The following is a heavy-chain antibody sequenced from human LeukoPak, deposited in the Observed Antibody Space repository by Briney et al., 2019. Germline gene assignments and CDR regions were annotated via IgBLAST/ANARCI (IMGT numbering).Heavy chain of an antibody. D-gene: IGHD5-12*01. Sequence: GGSLRLSCVVSGFTSTNFAMNWVRQAPGKGLEWVSVLIGSSGSTDYADSVKGRFTISRDKSKNTVFLQMNSLRAEDTAIYYCAKGAYDYIEVAYFDSWGQGTLVTVSS. J-gene: IGHJ4*02. V-gene: IGHV3-23*01. CDR1: GFTSTNFA. CDR3: AKGAYDYIEVAYFDS. CDR2: LIGSSGST.